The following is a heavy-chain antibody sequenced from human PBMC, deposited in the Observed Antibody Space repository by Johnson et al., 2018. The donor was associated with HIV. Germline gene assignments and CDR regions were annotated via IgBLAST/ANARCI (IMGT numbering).Heavy chain of an antibody. CDR1: GFFVGGTF. J-gene: IGHJ3*02. CDR2: IEAGGST. D-gene: IGHD3-16*01. V-gene: IGHV3-66*02. Sequence: VQLVESGGGLVHPGGSLRLSCAVSGFFVGGTFMNWVRQAPGKGLEWVSVIEAGGSTYYADSVKGRFTISRDPSKNTVYLQMNGLRAEDTAIYFCARDDRPDGFDIWGQGTMVTVSS. CDR3: ARDDRPDGFDI.